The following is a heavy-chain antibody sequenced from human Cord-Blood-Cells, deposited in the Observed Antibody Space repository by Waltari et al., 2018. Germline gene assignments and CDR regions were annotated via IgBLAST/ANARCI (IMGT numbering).Heavy chain of an antibody. CDR1: GFTFSRHG. D-gene: IGHD4-17*01. Sequence: QVQLVESGGGVVQPGRSLRLSCAASGFTFSRHGLPWVRPAPGKGLEWVAVISYDGSNKYYADSVKGRFTISRDNSKNTLYLQMNSPRAEDTAVYYCAKLHGDDYGDYYFDYWGQGTLVTVSS. J-gene: IGHJ4*02. V-gene: IGHV3-30*18. CDR2: ISYDGSNK. CDR3: AKLHGDDYGDYYFDY.